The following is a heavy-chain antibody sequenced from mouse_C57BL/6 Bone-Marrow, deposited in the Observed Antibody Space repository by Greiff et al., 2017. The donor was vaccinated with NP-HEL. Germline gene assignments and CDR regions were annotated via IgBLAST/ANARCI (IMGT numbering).Heavy chain of an antibody. J-gene: IGHJ1*03. V-gene: IGHV1-76*01. CDR3: ARNFITTVVTYWYFDV. CDR1: GYTFTDYY. D-gene: IGHD1-1*01. Sequence: QVQLQQSGAELVRPGASVKLSCKASGYTFTDYYINWVKQRPGQGLEWIARIYPGSGNTYYNEKFKGKATLTAEKSSSTAYMQLSSLTSEDSAVYFCARNFITTVVTYWYFDVWGTGTTVTVSS. CDR2: IYPGSGNT.